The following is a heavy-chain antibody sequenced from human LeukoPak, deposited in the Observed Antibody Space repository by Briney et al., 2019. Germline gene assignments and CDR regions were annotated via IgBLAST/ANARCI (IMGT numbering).Heavy chain of an antibody. Sequence: GASVKVSCKASGYTFTGYYMHWVRQAPGQGLEWMGWINPNSGGTNYAQKFQGRVTMTRDTSISTAYMELSRLRSDDTAVYYCARGRQWAAAGHFDYWGQGTLVTVSS. CDR3: ARGRQWAAAGHFDY. CDR2: INPNSGGT. CDR1: GYTFTGYY. V-gene: IGHV1-2*02. D-gene: IGHD6-13*01. J-gene: IGHJ4*02.